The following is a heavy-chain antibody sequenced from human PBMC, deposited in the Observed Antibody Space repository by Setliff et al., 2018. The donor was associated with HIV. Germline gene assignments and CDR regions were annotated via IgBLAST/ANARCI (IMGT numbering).Heavy chain of an antibody. Sequence: SETLSLTCTVSGGSVSSRGYYWGWIRQPPGKGPEWIANILYGGNTYYNPSLKSRVTISVDTSKNHFSLKLNSVTAADTAVYFCARPTTGVGGGAAFDIWGQGTMVTV. CDR2: ILYGGNT. CDR1: GGSVSSRGYY. J-gene: IGHJ3*02. D-gene: IGHD2-8*01. V-gene: IGHV4-39*02. CDR3: ARPTTGVGGGAAFDI.